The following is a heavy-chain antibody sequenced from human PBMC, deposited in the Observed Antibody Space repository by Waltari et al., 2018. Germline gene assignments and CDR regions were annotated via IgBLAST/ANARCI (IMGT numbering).Heavy chain of an antibody. Sequence: QVQLRESGPGLVRSSETLSLTCTVSGHSVNTDFYWAWIRQSPGGGREWIASIYHTGSSHYNSSLKSRVSISTDMSTKQFFLTLTHLTAADTAVYYCAEEGNTTAGLFDSWGQGTLVTVSS. V-gene: IGHV4-38-2*02. CDR1: GHSVNTDFY. CDR2: IYHTGSS. CDR3: AEEGNTTAGLFDS. J-gene: IGHJ4*02. D-gene: IGHD6-25*01.